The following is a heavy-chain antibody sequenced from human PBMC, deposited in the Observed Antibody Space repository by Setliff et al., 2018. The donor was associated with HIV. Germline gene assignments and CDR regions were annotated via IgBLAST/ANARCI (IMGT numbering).Heavy chain of an antibody. J-gene: IGHJ6*02. CDR1: GYSISSGYY. D-gene: IGHD6-19*01. CDR3: ARQFTVQWLVSTYGMDV. Sequence: SETLSLTCAVSGYSISSGYYWGWIRQPPGKGLEWIGSIYHSGSTYYNPSLKSRVTISVDTSKNQFSLNLSSVTAADTTVYYCARQFTVQWLVSTYGMDVWGQGTTVTVSS. CDR2: IYHSGST. V-gene: IGHV4-38-2*01.